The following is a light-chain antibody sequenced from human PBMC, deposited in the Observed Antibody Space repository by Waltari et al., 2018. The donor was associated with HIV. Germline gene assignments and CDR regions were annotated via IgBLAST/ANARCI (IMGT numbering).Light chain of an antibody. Sequence: EMVMTQSPATLSVSPGERATLSCRASQSVSSNLAWYQQKPGQAPRLLIYGASTRATGIPDRFSGSGSGTEFTLTISSLQSEDFAVYYCQQYNNWPNTFGQGTKLEIK. CDR3: QQYNNWPNT. J-gene: IGKJ2*01. V-gene: IGKV3-15*01. CDR1: QSVSSN. CDR2: GAS.